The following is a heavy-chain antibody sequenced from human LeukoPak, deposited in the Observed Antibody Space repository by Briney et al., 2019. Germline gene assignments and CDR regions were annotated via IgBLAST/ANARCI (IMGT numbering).Heavy chain of an antibody. CDR1: GGSISSYY. CDR3: ARVVSGGSGSPYYYYYYYMDV. Sequence: PSETLSLTCTVSGGSISSYYWSWIRQPPGKGLEWIGYIYYSGSTNYNPSLKSRVTISVDTSKNQFSLKLSSVTAADTAVYYCARVVSGGSGSPYYYYYYYMDVWGKGTTVTISS. V-gene: IGHV4-59*01. D-gene: IGHD3-10*01. J-gene: IGHJ6*03. CDR2: IYYSGST.